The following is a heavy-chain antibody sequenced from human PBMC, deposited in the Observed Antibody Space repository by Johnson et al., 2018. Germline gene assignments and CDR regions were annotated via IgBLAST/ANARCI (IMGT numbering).Heavy chain of an antibody. Sequence: QVQLVESGGGVVQPGRSLRLSCAASGFTVSSYGMHWVRQAPGKGLEWVAVISYDGSNKYYTDSVKGRFTHSRDNSKNTVYLQMNSLRAGDTAVYYWEKDLKYQPLNDALAIWGQGTMITVSS. D-gene: IGHD2-2*01. CDR1: GFTVSSYG. J-gene: IGHJ3*02. CDR2: ISYDGSNK. CDR3: EKDLKYQPLNDALAI. V-gene: IGHV3-30*18.